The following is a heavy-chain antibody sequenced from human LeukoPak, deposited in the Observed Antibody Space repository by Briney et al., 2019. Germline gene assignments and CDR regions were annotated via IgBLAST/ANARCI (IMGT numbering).Heavy chain of an antibody. CDR3: ASDSSSSPAYYHYYMDA. CDR2: IDRNGDST. J-gene: IGHJ6*03. D-gene: IGHD6-13*01. V-gene: IGHV3-20*04. CDR1: GFTFDDYG. Sequence: GGSLRLSCAASGFTFDDYGMSWVRQAPGKGLEWVSGIDRNGDSTGYADSVKGRFTISRDNAKSSLFLQMNSLRAEDTGVYYCASDSSSSPAYYHYYMDAWGKGTTVTVSS.